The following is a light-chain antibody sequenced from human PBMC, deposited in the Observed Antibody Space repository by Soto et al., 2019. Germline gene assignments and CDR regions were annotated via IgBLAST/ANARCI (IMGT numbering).Light chain of an antibody. CDR1: QSISSY. V-gene: IGKV1-39*01. J-gene: IGKJ3*01. Sequence: DIQMTQSPSSLSASVGDRVTITCRASQSISSYLNWYQQKPGKAPKLLIYAASSLQSGGPSRFSDSGSGTDFTLTISSLQPEDFATYYCQQSYSTPFTFGPGTKVDIK. CDR2: AAS. CDR3: QQSYSTPFT.